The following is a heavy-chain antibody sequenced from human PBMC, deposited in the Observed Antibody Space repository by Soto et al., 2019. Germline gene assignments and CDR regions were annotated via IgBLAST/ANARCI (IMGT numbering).Heavy chain of an antibody. D-gene: IGHD2-15*01. J-gene: IGHJ4*02. Sequence: EVRLVETGGGLIQSGGSLRLSCEASGFSVSSNYMSWVRQAPGKGLEWVAVIYSSGTIYYADSVKGRFTISRDSPKNTLYLQMPSLRGEDTAVYFCARVPFSQYSPDSSGFINWGPGTMVTVSS. CDR3: ARVPFSQYSPDSSGFIN. CDR1: GFSVSSNY. V-gene: IGHV3-53*02. CDR2: IYSSGTI.